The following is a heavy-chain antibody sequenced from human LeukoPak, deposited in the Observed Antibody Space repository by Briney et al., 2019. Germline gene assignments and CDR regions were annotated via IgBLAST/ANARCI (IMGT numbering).Heavy chain of an antibody. Sequence: GASVKVSCKASGGTFSSYAISWVRQAPGQGLEWMGWISAYNGNTNYAQELQGRVTMTTDTSTSTAYMELRSLRSDDTAVYYCARDPCANGVCYFDFWGQGTLVTVSS. CDR2: ISAYNGNT. J-gene: IGHJ4*03. CDR3: ARDPCANGVCYFDF. CDR1: GGTFSSYA. V-gene: IGHV1-18*01. D-gene: IGHD2-8*01.